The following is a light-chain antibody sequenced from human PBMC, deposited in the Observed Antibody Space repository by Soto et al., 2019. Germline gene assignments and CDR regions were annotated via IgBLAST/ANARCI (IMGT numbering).Light chain of an antibody. V-gene: IGLV2-14*01. CDR2: DVS. Sequence: QSVLTQPASVSGSPGQSITISCTGTNSDIGSYNYVSWYQQHPGKAPKLIIYDVSNRPSGVSNRFSGSKSGNTASLIISGLQAEDEAHYYCTSYISRTSVVLFGGGTKVTVL. CDR3: TSYISRTSVVL. CDR1: NSDIGSYNY. J-gene: IGLJ2*01.